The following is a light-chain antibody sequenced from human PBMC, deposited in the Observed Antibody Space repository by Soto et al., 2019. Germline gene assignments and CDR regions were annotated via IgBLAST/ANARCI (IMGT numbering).Light chain of an antibody. V-gene: IGLV2-8*01. J-gene: IGLJ1*01. CDR1: SSDVGGYNY. CDR2: EVS. CDR3: SSYEGSNNFV. Sequence: QSALTQPPSASGSPGQSVTISCTGTSSDVGGYNYVSWYQQHPGKAPKLMIYEVSKRPSGVPDRFSGSKSGNTASLTVSGLQAEDETDYYCSSYEGSNNFVFVTGTKVTVL.